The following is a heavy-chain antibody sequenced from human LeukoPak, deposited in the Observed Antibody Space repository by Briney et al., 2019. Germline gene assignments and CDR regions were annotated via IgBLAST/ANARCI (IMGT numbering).Heavy chain of an antibody. D-gene: IGHD6-13*01. J-gene: IGHJ4*02. CDR3: AKDPHPYSSSWPIIYYFDY. CDR1: GFTFSSYG. CDR2: ISYDGSNK. V-gene: IGHV3-30*18. Sequence: GGSLRLSCAASGFTFSSYGMHWVRQAPGKGLEWVAIISYDGSNKYYADSVKGRFTISRDNSKNTLYLQMNSLRAEDTAVYYCAKDPHPYSSSWPIIYYFDYWAQGTLVTVSS.